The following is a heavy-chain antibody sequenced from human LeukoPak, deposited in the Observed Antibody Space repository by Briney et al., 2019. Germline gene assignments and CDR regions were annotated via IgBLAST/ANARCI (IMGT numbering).Heavy chain of an antibody. CDR3: VRDLILVWTPGDDFDH. CDR1: GFTFSNYW. CDR2: INERAAII. Sequence: GGSLRLSCAASGFTFSNYWMHWVRQAPGKGLEWVSRINERAAIISYADSVKGRFTISRENARNTLYLQMNSLTAEDTAVYYCVRDLILVWTPGDDFDHWGQGTLVTVSS. V-gene: IGHV3-74*01. J-gene: IGHJ4*02. D-gene: IGHD3-16*01.